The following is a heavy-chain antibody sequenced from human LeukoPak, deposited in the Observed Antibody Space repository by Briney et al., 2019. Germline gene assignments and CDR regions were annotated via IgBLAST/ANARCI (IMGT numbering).Heavy chain of an antibody. CDR1: GGSISSSSYY. J-gene: IGHJ4*02. CDR2: IYYSGST. Sequence: SETLSLTCTVSGGSISSSSYYWGWIRQPPGKGLEWLGSIYYSGSTYYNPSLKGRVTISVDTSKNQFSLNLSSVTAADTAVYYCARVSYYYDSSGYPDYWGQGTVVTVS. D-gene: IGHD3-22*01. CDR3: ARVSYYYDSSGYPDY. V-gene: IGHV4-39*07.